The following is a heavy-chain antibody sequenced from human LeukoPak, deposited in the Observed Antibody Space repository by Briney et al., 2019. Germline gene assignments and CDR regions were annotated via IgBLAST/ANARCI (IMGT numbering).Heavy chain of an antibody. V-gene: IGHV3-30*04. CDR1: GFTFSSYA. D-gene: IGHD6-19*01. J-gene: IGHJ1*01. Sequence: PGGSLRLSCAASGFTFSSYAMHWVRQAPGKGLEWVALISYDGIDKNYADSVKGRFTISRDNSKNTLYVEMNSLRAEDTAVYYCAKGGSGWYSTYFHHWGQGTLVTVSS. CDR2: ISYDGIDK. CDR3: AKGGSGWYSTYFHH.